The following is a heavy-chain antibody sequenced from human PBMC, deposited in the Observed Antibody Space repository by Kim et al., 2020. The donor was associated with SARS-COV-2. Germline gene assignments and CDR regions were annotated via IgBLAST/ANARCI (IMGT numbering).Heavy chain of an antibody. D-gene: IGHD3-16*01. CDR1: GGSISSSSYY. V-gene: IGHV4-39*01. J-gene: IGHJ4*02. Sequence: SETLSLTCTVSGGSISSSSYYWGWIRQPPGKGLEWIGSIYYSGSTYYNPPLKSRVTISVDTSKNQFSLKLSSVTAADTAVYYCARRIMITFGGADFDYWGQGTLVTVSS. CDR3: ARRIMITFGGADFDY. CDR2: IYYSGST.